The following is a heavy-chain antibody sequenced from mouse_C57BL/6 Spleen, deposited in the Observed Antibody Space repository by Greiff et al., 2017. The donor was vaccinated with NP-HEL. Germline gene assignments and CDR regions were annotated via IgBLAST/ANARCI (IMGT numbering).Heavy chain of an antibody. CDR3: ARLSTGSGFFDY. V-gene: IGHV1-82*01. Sequence: VQLQQSGPELVKPGASVKISCKASGYAFSSSWMHWVKQRPGKGLEWIGRIYPGDGDTNYNGKFKGKATLTADKSSSTAYMQLSSLTSEDSAVYFCARLSTGSGFFDYWGQGTTLTVSS. D-gene: IGHD1-1*01. CDR2: IYPGDGDT. CDR1: GYAFSSSW. J-gene: IGHJ2*01.